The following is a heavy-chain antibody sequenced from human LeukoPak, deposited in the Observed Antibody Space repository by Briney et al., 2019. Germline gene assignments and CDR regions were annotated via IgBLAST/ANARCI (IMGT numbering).Heavy chain of an antibody. J-gene: IGHJ2*01. V-gene: IGHV4-39*07. CDR1: GGSISSSSYY. D-gene: IGHD2-15*01. CDR3: ARDDSLYWYFDL. Sequence: KSSETLSLTCTVSGGSISSSSYYWGWIRQPPGKGLEWIGSIYHSGSTNYNPSLESRVTISVDTSKNQFSLKLSSVTAADTAVYYCARDDSLYWYFDLWGRGTLVTVSS. CDR2: IYHSGST.